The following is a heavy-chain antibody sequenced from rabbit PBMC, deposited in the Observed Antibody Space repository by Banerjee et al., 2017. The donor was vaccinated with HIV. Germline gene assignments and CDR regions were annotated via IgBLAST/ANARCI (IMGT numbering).Heavy chain of an antibody. D-gene: IGHD6-1*01. Sequence: QQLVESGGGLVKPGASLTLTCTASGFSFSSGYDMSWVRQAPGKGLEWIGYIHTGSGSTDYASWVNGRFSISKTSSTTVTLQMTSLTAADTATYFCARGVYAGYADYGYVPYYFNLWGQAPWSPS. J-gene: IGHJ4*01. CDR1: GFSFSSGYD. CDR3: ARGVYAGYADYGYVPYYFNL. CDR2: IHTGSGST. V-gene: IGHV1S40*01.